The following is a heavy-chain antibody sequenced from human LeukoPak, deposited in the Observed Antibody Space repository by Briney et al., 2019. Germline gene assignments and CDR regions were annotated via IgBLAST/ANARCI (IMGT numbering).Heavy chain of an antibody. CDR3: ARDALSGSYSGDAFDI. CDR1: GFTFSSYW. V-gene: IGHV3-7*04. CDR2: IKQDGSEN. J-gene: IGHJ3*02. D-gene: IGHD1-26*01. Sequence: PGGSLRLSCAASGFTFSSYWMSWVRQAPGKGLEWVANIKQDGSENYYVDSVKGRFTIPRDNAKNSLYLQMNSLRAEDTAVYYCARDALSGSYSGDAFDIWGQGTMVSVSS.